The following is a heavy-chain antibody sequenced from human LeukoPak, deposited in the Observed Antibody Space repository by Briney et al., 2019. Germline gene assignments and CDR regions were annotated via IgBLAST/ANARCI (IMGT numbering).Heavy chain of an antibody. CDR1: GGSISGYY. D-gene: IGHD6-13*01. J-gene: IGHJ4*02. CDR3: ARFPAAAGYYFDY. Sequence: SETLSLTCTVSGGSISGYYWSWIRQPPGKGLEWIGYIYYSGSTNYNPSLKSRVTISVDTSKNQFSLKLSSVTAADTAVYYCARFPAAAGYYFDYWGQGTLVTVSS. CDR2: IYYSGST. V-gene: IGHV4-59*12.